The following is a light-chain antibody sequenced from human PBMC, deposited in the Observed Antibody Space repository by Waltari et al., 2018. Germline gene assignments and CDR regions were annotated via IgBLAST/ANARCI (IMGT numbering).Light chain of an antibody. CDR2: GKD. CDR3: SSRNGRANQVV. CDR1: SLRTSY. Sequence: SSELTQDPGVSVALGQTIRFTCQGDSLRTSYASWYQLKPGQAPVLVIYGKDKRPSGIPDRISSYSSGTTSSLTITGAQAEDEADYYCSSRNGRANQVVFAGGTKVTVL. J-gene: IGLJ3*02. V-gene: IGLV3-19*01.